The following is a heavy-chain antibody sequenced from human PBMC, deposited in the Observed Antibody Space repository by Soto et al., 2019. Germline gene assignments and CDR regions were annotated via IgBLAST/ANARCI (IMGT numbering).Heavy chain of an antibody. CDR3: VRGMNPLF. V-gene: IGHV3-21*06. J-gene: IGHJ4*01. Sequence: PGGSLRLSCAASGFTLRTYTMNWVRQAPGKGLEWVSSISISSSDRYYADSVRGRFTISRDNAKNALYLQMNSLRAADTAVYFCVRGMNPLFGGQGTLVTVSS. CDR2: ISISSSDR. CDR1: GFTLRTYT.